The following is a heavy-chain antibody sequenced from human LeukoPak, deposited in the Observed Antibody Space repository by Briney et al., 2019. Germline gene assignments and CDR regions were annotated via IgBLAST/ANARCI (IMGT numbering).Heavy chain of an antibody. J-gene: IGHJ4*02. Sequence: PGGSLRLSCAVSGFTVSTNYFNWVRQSPGRGLEWVSIVYSGGTTYYADSVKGRFTISRDNSKNTLYLQMSNLRAEDTAVYYCATGSGWHFSEYWGQGTLVTVSS. CDR2: VYSGGTT. D-gene: IGHD6-19*01. CDR3: ATGSGWHFSEY. V-gene: IGHV3-53*01. CDR1: GFTVSTNY.